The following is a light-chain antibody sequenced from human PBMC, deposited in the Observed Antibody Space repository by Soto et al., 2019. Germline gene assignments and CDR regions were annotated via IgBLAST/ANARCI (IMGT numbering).Light chain of an antibody. CDR2: EVS. Sequence: QSALTQPPSVSGSPGQSVAVSCTGTSSDVGSYNRVSWYQQPPGTAPKLMIYEVSNRPSGVPDRFSGSKSGNTASLTISGLQAVDEDDYSCTYISTDTPYVFLTGSKVTVL. V-gene: IGLV2-18*01. CDR1: SSDVGSYNR. J-gene: IGLJ1*01. CDR3: TYISTDTPYV.